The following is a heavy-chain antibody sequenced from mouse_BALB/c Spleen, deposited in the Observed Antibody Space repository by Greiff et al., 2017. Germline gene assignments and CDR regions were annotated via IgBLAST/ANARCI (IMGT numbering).Heavy chain of an antibody. Sequence: QVQLQQSGAELVKPGASVKLSCKASGYTFTSYYMYWVKQRPGQGLEWIGEINPSNGGTNFNEKFKSKATLTVDKSSSTAYMQLSSLTSEDSAVYYCTRSRYAMDYWGQGTSVTVSS. V-gene: IGHV1S81*02. J-gene: IGHJ4*01. CDR2: INPSNGGT. CDR3: TRSRYAMDY. CDR1: GYTFTSYY.